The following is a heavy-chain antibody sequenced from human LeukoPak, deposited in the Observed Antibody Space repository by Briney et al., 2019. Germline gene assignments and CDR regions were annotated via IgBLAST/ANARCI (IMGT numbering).Heavy chain of an antibody. CDR2: VSGSGVNT. CDR3: AKDVSTGAYSSSFDY. CDR1: GFTFSSYA. Sequence: GGSLRLSCAASGFTFSSYAMSWVRQAPGKGLEWVSAVSGSGVNTYYADSVKGRFTISRDNSKNTLYLQMNGLRAEDTAVYYCAKDVSTGAYSSSFDYWGQGTLVTVSS. D-gene: IGHD2-15*01. J-gene: IGHJ4*02. V-gene: IGHV3-23*01.